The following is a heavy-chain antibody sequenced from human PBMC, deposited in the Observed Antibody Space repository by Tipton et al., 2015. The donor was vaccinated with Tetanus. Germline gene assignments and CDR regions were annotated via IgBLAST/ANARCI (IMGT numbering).Heavy chain of an antibody. CDR1: GYTFIDYY. CDR3: STDINGEAY. CDR2: IDPEDGET. D-gene: IGHD3-10*01. Sequence: VQLVQSGAEVKKPGATVKISCMVSGYTFIDYYIHWVQQAPGKGLEWMGLIDPEDGETVYAEKFQGRVTITADTSTDTAYMELRSLRFDDTATYYCSTDINGEAYWGQGTPVTVSS. V-gene: IGHV1-69-2*01. J-gene: IGHJ4*02.